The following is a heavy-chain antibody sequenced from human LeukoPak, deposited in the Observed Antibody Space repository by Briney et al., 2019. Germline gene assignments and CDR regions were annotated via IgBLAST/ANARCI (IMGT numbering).Heavy chain of an antibody. CDR3: ARWEDCSSTSCYAGGLGAFDI. D-gene: IGHD2-2*01. CDR2: IYPNSGGT. CDR1: GYTFTGYY. V-gene: IGHV1-2*02. J-gene: IGHJ3*02. Sequence: ASVKVSCKASGYTFTGYYMHWVRQAPGQGVEWRGWIYPNSGGTNYAQKFQGRVTMTRDTSISTAYMELSRLRSDDTAVYYCARWEDCSSTSCYAGGLGAFDIWGQGTMVTVSS.